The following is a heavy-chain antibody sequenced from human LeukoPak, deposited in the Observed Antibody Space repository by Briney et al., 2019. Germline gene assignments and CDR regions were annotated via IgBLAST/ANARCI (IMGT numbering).Heavy chain of an antibody. J-gene: IGHJ4*02. CDR3: AKGSYSSGWHYFDY. CDR1: GFTFSSYA. V-gene: IGHV3-23*01. CDR2: ISGSGGST. D-gene: IGHD6-19*01. Sequence: PGGSLRLSCAASGFTFSSYAMSWVRQAPGKGLEWVSAISGSGGSTYYADSVKGRFTISRDNSKNRLYLQMNSLRAEDTAVYYCAKGSYSSGWHYFDYWGQGTLVTVSS.